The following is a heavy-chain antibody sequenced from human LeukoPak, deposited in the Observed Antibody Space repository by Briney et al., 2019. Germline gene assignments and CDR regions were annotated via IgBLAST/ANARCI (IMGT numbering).Heavy chain of an antibody. V-gene: IGHV1-8*01. D-gene: IGHD3-22*01. Sequence: ASVKVSCKASGYTFTSYDINWVRQATGQGLEWMGWMNPNSGNTGYAQKFQGRVTMTRNTSISTAYMELSSLRSEDTAVYYCARDLYYYDSSGYWVPSSWGQGTLVTVSS. CDR3: ARDLYYYDSSGYWVPSS. CDR1: GYTFTSYD. CDR2: MNPNSGNT. J-gene: IGHJ4*02.